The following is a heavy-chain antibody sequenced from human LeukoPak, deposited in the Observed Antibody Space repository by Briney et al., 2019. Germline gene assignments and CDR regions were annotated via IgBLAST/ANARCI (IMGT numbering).Heavy chain of an antibody. CDR1: GFTFSSYS. J-gene: IGHJ5*02. CDR3: ARDQVGENWFDP. Sequence: GGSLRLSCAASGFTFSSYSMNWIRQAPGKGLEWVSSISSSSSYIYYADSVKGRFTISRDNAKNSLYLQMNSLRAEDTAVYYCARDQVGENWFDPWGQGTLVTVSS. V-gene: IGHV3-21*01. D-gene: IGHD1-26*01. CDR2: ISSSSSYI.